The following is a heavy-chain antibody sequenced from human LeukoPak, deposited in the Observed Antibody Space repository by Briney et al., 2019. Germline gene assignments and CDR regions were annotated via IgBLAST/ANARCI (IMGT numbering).Heavy chain of an antibody. CDR3: ARGGGLDV. CDR2: INHNGNVN. J-gene: IGHJ6*02. Sequence: GSLKLSCAASGFTFSRYWIKWARQAPGKGLEWVASINHNGNVNYYVDSVKGRFTISRDNAKNSLYLQMSNLRAEDTAVYFCARGGGLDVWGQGATVTVSS. CDR1: GFTFSRYW. V-gene: IGHV3-7*04.